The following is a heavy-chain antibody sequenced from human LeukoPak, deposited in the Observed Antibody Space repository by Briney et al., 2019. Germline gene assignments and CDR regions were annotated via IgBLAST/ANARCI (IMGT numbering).Heavy chain of an antibody. CDR3: AHRDGGNFVNWFDP. D-gene: IGHD3-16*01. CDR2: IYWDDDK. CDR1: GFSLSTSAVG. V-gene: IGHV2-5*02. Sequence: SGPTLVNPTQTLTLTCTFSGFSLSTSAVGVGWIRQPPGKALEWLALIYWDDDKRYSPSLKSRLTITKDTSKNQVVLTMTNMDHVDTATYYCAHRDGGNFVNWFDPWGQGTLVTVSS. J-gene: IGHJ5*02.